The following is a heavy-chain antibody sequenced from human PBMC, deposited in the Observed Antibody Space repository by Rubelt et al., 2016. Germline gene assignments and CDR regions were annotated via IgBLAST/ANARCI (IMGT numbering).Heavy chain of an antibody. CDR2: IYPGDSDT. CDR3: ARLPQNTYYFDY. Sequence: EVQLVQSGAEVKKPGESLKISCQGSGYNFAKSWIGWVRQMSGKGLEWMGIIYPGDSDTRYNPPVRGQVTISADKSISTAYLQWSSLKASDTAMYYCARLPQNTYYFDYWGQGALVMVSS. CDR1: GYNFAKSW. V-gene: IGHV5-51*03. J-gene: IGHJ4*02.